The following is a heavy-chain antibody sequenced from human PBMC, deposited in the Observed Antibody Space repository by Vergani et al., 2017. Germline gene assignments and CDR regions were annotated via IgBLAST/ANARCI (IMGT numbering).Heavy chain of an antibody. CDR2: IKSTFDRGTT. CDR1: GFSFRNAW. D-gene: IGHD2-21*01. J-gene: IGHJ6*02. CDR3: TTDPRYCGDGSCYWLRDHHYYGMDV. V-gene: IGHV3-15*01. Sequence: EVQLVESGGGIVKPVGSLRLSCVASGFSFRNAWMTWVRRTPGKGLEWVGRIKSTFDRGTTDYAAAVKGRFTISRDDSKNTLFLQMNGLKTEDIGVYYCTTDPRYCGDGSCYWLRDHHYYGMDVWGQGTTVAVSS.